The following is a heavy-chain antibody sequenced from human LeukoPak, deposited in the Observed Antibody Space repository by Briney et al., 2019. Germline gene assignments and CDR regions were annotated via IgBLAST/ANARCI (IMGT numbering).Heavy chain of an antibody. CDR2: IYYSGST. CDR1: GGSISTSNYY. CDR3: ARGPWELLDY. V-gene: IGHV4-39*07. Sequence: PSETLSLTCSVSGGSISTSNYYWVWIRQPPGKGLEWIGSIYYSGSTYYNPSLKSRVTISVDTSKNQFSLKLSSVTAADTAVYYCARGPWELLDYWGQGTLVTVSS. J-gene: IGHJ4*02. D-gene: IGHD1-26*01.